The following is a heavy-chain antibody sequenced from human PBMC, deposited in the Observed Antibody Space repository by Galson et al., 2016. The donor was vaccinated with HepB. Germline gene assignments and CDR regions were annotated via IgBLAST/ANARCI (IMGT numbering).Heavy chain of an antibody. Sequence: LRLSCAASGFTFSSYSMNWVRQAPGKGLEWVSSISSSSSYTYYADSVKGRFTISRDNAKNSLYLQMNSLRAEDTAVYYCARGDIVGAIFDYWGQGTLVTVSS. D-gene: IGHD1-26*01. CDR3: ARGDIVGAIFDY. V-gene: IGHV3-21*01. CDR2: ISSSSSYT. J-gene: IGHJ4*02. CDR1: GFTFSSYS.